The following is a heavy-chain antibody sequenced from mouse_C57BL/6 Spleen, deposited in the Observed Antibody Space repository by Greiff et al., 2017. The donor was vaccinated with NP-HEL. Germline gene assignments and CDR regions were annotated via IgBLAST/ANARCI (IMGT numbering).Heavy chain of an antibody. J-gene: IGHJ3*01. Sequence: VQRVESGGGLVKPGGSLKLSCAASGFTFSDYGMHWVRQAPEKGLEWVAYISSGSSTIYYADTVKGRFTISRDNAKNTLFLQMTSLRSEDTAMYYCATPYDYDVGFAYWGQGTLVTVSA. D-gene: IGHD2-4*01. CDR3: ATPYDYDVGFAY. V-gene: IGHV5-17*01. CDR1: GFTFSDYG. CDR2: ISSGSSTI.